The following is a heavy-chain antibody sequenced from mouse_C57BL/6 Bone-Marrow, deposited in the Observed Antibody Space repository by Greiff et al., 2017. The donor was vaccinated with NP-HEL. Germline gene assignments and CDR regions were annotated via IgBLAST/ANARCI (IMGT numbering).Heavy chain of an antibody. CDR3: ARGDYYGSSYGD. CDR1: GYTFTDYY. J-gene: IGHJ2*01. Sequence: EVQLQQSGPELVKPGASVKISCKASGYTFTDYYMNWVKQSHGKSLEWIGDINPNNGGTSYNQKFKGKATLTVDKSSSTAYMELRSLTSEDSAVYYCARGDYYGSSYGDWGQGTTLTVSS. CDR2: INPNNGGT. D-gene: IGHD1-1*01. V-gene: IGHV1-26*01.